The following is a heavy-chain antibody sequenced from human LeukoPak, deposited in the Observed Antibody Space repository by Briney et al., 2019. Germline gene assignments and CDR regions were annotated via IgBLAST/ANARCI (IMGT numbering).Heavy chain of an antibody. CDR2: IFYSGST. CDR1: GGSISSSNYY. V-gene: IGHV4-39*07. J-gene: IGHJ4*02. D-gene: IGHD1-26*01. Sequence: SETLSLTCTVSGGSISSSNYYWGWIRQPPGKGLEWIGSIFYSGSTFYNPSLKSRVTISVDTSKNQFSLKLSSVTAADTAVYYCAREVGLGGFDYWGQGTLVTVSS. CDR3: AREVGLGGFDY.